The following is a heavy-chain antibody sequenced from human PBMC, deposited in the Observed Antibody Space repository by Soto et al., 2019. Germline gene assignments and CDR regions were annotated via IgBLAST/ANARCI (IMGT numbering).Heavy chain of an antibody. D-gene: IGHD6-13*01. J-gene: IGHJ6*02. CDR1: GYSFTSYW. CDR3: ARGTSIAAAGTHYYYYGMDV. CDR2: IDPSDSYT. Sequence: EVQLVQSGAEVKKPGESLRISCKGSGYSFTSYWISWVRQMPGKGLAWMGRIDPSDSYTNYSPSFQGHVTISADKSISTAYLQWSSLKASDTAMYYCARGTSIAAAGTHYYYYGMDVWGQGTTVTVSS. V-gene: IGHV5-10-1*03.